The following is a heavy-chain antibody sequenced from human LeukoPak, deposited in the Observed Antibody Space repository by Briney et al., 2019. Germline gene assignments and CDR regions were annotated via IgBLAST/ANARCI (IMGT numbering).Heavy chain of an antibody. D-gene: IGHD3-10*01. CDR1: GCTFTSYD. CDR2: MNPNSGNT. J-gene: IGHJ4*02. CDR3: ARAQKTYYYGSGSR. Sequence: ASVKVSCKASGCTFTSYDINWVRQATGQGLEWMGWMNPNSGNTGYAQKFQGRVTMTRNTSISTAYMELSSLRSEDTAVYYCARAQKTYYYGSGSRWGQGTLVTVSS. V-gene: IGHV1-8*01.